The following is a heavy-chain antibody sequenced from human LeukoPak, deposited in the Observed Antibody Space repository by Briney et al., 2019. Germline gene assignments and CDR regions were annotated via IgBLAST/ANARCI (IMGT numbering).Heavy chain of an antibody. CDR3: VRNGRYSVDY. CDR1: GGSFSGYY. CDR2: IIHNRSP. D-gene: IGHD2-15*01. J-gene: IGHJ4*02. V-gene: IGHV4-34*12. Sequence: SETLSLTCAVYGGSFSGYYWGWIRQPPGKGLEWIGEIIHNRSPNYNPSLKSRVTISVDTSKNQFSLKLSSVTAADTAVYYCVRNGRYSVDYWGQGTLVTVSS.